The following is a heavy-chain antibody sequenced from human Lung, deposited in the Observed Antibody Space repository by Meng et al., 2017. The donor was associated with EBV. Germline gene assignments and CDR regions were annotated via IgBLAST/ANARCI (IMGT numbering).Heavy chain of an antibody. CDR2: ISSGNSYI. CDR3: ARLSGTGWFDP. J-gene: IGHJ5*02. V-gene: IGHV3-21*02. D-gene: IGHD1-7*01. Sequence: EVTLVGCVGGLVKPGESLILSCAASGCIFSNYNMNWVRQAPGKGLEWVSSISSGNSYIYYADSVKGRFTISRDNAKNSLSLQMNSLRAEDTAVYYCARLSGTGWFDPWGQGTLVTVSS. CDR1: GCIFSNYN.